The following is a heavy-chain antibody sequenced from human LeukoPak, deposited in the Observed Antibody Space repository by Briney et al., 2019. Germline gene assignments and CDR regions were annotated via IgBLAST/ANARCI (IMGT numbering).Heavy chain of an antibody. CDR2: ISSSSSTT. J-gene: IGHJ6*03. V-gene: IGHV3-48*04. Sequence: GGSLRLSCAASGFTFSSYSMNWVRQAPGKGLEWVSYISSSSSTTYYADSVKGRFTISRDNAESSLYLQMNSLRVEDTAVYYCARVGYSSTKYYYYYMDVWGKGTTVTVSS. D-gene: IGHD6-13*01. CDR1: GFTFSSYS. CDR3: ARVGYSSTKYYYYYMDV.